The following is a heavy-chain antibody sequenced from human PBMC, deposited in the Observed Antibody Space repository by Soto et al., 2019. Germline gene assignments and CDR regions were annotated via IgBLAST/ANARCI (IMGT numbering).Heavy chain of an antibody. CDR3: ARLDSSGYYHRYYCDY. CDR2: IYYSGST. J-gene: IGHJ4*02. V-gene: IGHV4-31*03. CDR1: GGSISSGGYY. D-gene: IGHD3-22*01. Sequence: SETLSLTCTVSGGSISSGGYYWSWIRQHPGKGLEWIGYIYYSGSTYYNPSLKSRVTISVDTSKNQFFLKLSSVTAADTAVYYCARLDSSGYYHRYYCDYGGQGTLVTISS.